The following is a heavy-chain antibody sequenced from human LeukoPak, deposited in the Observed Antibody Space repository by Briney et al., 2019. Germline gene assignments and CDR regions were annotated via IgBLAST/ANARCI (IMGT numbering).Heavy chain of an antibody. CDR3: ARGSSSWYYFDY. CDR1: GYTFTSYA. V-gene: IGHV3-30*04. Sequence: SCKASGYTFTSYAMHWVRQAPGKGLEWVAVISYDGSNEYYADSVKGRFTISRDNSKNTLYLQMNSLRAEDTAVYYCARGSSSWYYFDYWGQGTLVTVSS. CDR2: ISYDGSNE. D-gene: IGHD6-13*01. J-gene: IGHJ4*02.